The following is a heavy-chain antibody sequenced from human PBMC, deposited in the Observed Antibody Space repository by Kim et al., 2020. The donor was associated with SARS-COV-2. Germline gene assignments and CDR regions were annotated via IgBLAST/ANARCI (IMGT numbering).Heavy chain of an antibody. J-gene: IGHJ3*02. Sequence: GGSLRLSCAASGFTFSSYAMHWVRQAPGKGLEYVSAISSNGGSTYYANSVKGRFTISRDNSKNTLYLQMGSLRAEDMAVYYCARGLWVDAFDIWGQGTMV. D-gene: IGHD1-26*01. CDR1: GFTFSSYA. V-gene: IGHV3-64*01. CDR2: ISSNGGST. CDR3: ARGLWVDAFDI.